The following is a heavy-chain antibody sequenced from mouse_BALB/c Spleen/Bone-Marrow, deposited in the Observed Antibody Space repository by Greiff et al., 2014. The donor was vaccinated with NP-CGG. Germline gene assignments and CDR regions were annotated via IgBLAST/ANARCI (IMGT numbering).Heavy chain of an antibody. J-gene: IGHJ4*01. D-gene: IGHD3-2*02. CDR2: ISSGGSYT. CDR3: ARSPQRDYAMDY. CDR1: GFTFSSYA. Sequence: EVQLVESGGGLVRPGGSLKLSCAASGFTFSSYAMSWVRQSPEKRLEWVAEISSGGSYTYYPDTVTGRFTISRDNAKNTLYLEMSSLRSEDTAMYYCARSPQRDYAMDYWGQGTSVTVPS. V-gene: IGHV5-9-4*01.